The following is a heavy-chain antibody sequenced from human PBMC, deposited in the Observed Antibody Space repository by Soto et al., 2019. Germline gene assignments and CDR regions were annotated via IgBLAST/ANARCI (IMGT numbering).Heavy chain of an antibody. J-gene: IGHJ6*02. V-gene: IGHV1-18*04. CDR1: GYTFNSYG. Sequence: QVQLVQSGAEVKKPGASVKVSCKASGYTFNSYGISWVRQAPGQGLEWMGGISAYNGTTNYVQKLQGRVTMTTDTPTSTAYMELRRVRSDDTSGYYCACSAGSGYSTRYGMDVWGQWTTVTVSS. CDR2: ISAYNGTT. CDR3: ACSAGSGYSTRYGMDV. D-gene: IGHD3-3*01.